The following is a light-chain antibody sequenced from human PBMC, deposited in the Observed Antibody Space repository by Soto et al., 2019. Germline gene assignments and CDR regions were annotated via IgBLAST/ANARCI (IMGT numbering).Light chain of an antibody. Sequence: EIVLTQSPGTLSLSPGERATLSCRASQSVSNNYLAWYQQTPGQAPRLLIYGASNRATGIPDRLSGSGSGTDFTLTISRLEPEDFAVYYCQQYGSSPLWTFGQGTKVDIK. CDR2: GAS. CDR1: QSVSNNY. J-gene: IGKJ1*01. V-gene: IGKV3-20*01. CDR3: QQYGSSPLWT.